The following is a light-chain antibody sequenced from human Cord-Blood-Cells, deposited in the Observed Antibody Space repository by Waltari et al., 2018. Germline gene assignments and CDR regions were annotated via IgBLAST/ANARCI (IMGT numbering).Light chain of an antibody. V-gene: IGKV1-9*01. J-gene: IGKJ4*01. CDR1: QRISSY. Sequence: DIQLTQSPSFLSASVGDSVTITCRASQRISSYLAWYQQKPGQAPKLLIYAASTLQSGVPSRFSGSGSGTEFTLTISSLQPEDFATYYCQQLNSYPPITFGGGTKVEIK. CDR2: AAS. CDR3: QQLNSYPPIT.